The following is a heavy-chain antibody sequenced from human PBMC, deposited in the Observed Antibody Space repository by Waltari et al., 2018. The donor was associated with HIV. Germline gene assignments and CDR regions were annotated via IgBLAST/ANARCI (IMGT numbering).Heavy chain of an antibody. CDR1: GFTFSSYS. J-gene: IGHJ6*02. V-gene: IGHV3-21*01. CDR2: ISNSSRYI. D-gene: IGHD2-8*01. Sequence: EVQLVESGGGLVKPGGSLRLSCAASGFTFSSYSMNWVRQAPGKGLEWVSSISNSSRYIYYADSLKGRFTISRDNAKNSLYLQMNSLRAEDTAVYYCAREGFCSNGVCSHYYGMDVWGQGTTVTVSS. CDR3: AREGFCSNGVCSHYYGMDV.